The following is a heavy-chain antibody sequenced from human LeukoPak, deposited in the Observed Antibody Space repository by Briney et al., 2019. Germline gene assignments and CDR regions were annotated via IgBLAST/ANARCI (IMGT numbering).Heavy chain of an antibody. CDR1: GGSISSGGYY. V-gene: IGHV4-31*03. CDR3: ARGTQWLGYFDY. D-gene: IGHD6-19*01. J-gene: IGHJ4*02. Sequence: SQTLSLTCTVSGGSISSGGYYWSWIRQHPGKGLEWIGYIYYSGSTYYNPSLMSRVTISVDTSKNQFSLKLSSVTAADTAVYYCARGTQWLGYFDYWGQGTLVTVSS. CDR2: IYYSGST.